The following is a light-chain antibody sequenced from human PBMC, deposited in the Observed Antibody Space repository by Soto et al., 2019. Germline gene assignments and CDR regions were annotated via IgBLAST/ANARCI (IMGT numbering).Light chain of an antibody. CDR2: DAS. Sequence: DIQMTQSRSTLSASVGDRVTITCRSSQSISSWLAWYQQKPGKAPKLLIYDASSLESGVPSRFSGSGSGTEFTLTISSLQPDDFATYYCQQYNSYSGTLGQGTKVDIK. V-gene: IGKV1-5*01. J-gene: IGKJ1*01. CDR1: QSISSW. CDR3: QQYNSYSGT.